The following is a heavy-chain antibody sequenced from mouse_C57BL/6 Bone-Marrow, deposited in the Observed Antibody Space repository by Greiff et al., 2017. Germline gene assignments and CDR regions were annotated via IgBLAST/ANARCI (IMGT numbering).Heavy chain of an antibody. V-gene: IGHV1-69*01. CDR1: GYTFTSYW. D-gene: IGHD1-1*01. J-gene: IGHJ2*01. CDR3: ANTYYYGGGFDY. CDR2: IDPSDSYT. Sequence: QVQLQQPGAELVMPGASVKLSCKASGYTFTSYWMHWVKQRPGQGLEWIGEIDPSDSYTNYNQKFKGKSTMAVDKSSSTAYMQLSSLTSEDSAVYDFANTYYYGGGFDYWGQGTTLTVSS.